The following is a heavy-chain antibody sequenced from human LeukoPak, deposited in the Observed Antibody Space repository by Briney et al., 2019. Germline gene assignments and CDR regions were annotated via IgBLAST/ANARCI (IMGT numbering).Heavy chain of an antibody. V-gene: IGHV1-45*02. CDR1: GYTFTYRY. D-gene: IGHD1-1*01. Sequence: GASVKVSCKASGYTFTYRYLHWVRQARGQALEWMGWITPFNGNTNYAQKFQDRVTITRDRSMSTAYMELSSLRSEDTAMYYCAVTSGVQLEDAFDIWGQGTMVTVSS. J-gene: IGHJ3*02. CDR3: AVTSGVQLEDAFDI. CDR2: ITPFNGNT.